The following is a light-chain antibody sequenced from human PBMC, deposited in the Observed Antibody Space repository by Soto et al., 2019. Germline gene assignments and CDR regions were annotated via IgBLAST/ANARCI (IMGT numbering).Light chain of an antibody. CDR2: GAS. CDR1: QSVSID. V-gene: IGKV3-15*01. J-gene: IGKJ1*01. Sequence: EIVMTQSPATLSVSPGERVTLSCRASQSVSIDLAWYQQKPGQAPRLLIYGASTRATDIPPSFTGSGSGTEFTLTISSLQSEDIAVYYCQQYNKWPQTFGQGTKVDTK. CDR3: QQYNKWPQT.